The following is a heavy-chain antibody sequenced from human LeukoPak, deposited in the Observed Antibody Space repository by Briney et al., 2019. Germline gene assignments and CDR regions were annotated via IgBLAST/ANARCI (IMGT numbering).Heavy chain of an antibody. V-gene: IGHV1-46*01. J-gene: IGHJ4*02. CDR1: GYTLTSYY. CDR3: ARDRGTGPQG. CDR2: INPSGNST. Sequence: ASVKVSCKASGYTLTSYYMHWVRQAPGQGLEWMGIINPSGNSTSYAQKFQGRVTMTRDTSTSTVYMELSSLRSEDTAVYYCARDRGTGPQGWGQGTLVTVSS. D-gene: IGHD3/OR15-3a*01.